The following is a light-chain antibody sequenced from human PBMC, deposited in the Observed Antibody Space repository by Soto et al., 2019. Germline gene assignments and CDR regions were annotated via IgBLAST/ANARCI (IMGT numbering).Light chain of an antibody. Sequence: QYVLTQPPSVSGAPGQRVTISCTGSSSNIGAGYDVHWYQQLPGTAPKLLIYGNSNRPSGVPDRFSGSKSGTSASLAITGLQAEDEADYYCQSYDSSLSGRGDVFGTGTKLTVL. CDR1: SSNIGAGYD. CDR2: GNS. J-gene: IGLJ1*01. V-gene: IGLV1-40*01. CDR3: QSYDSSLSGRGDV.